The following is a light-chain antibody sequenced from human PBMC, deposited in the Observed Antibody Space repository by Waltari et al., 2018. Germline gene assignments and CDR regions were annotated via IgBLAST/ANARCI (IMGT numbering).Light chain of an antibody. V-gene: IGLV1-44*01. Sequence: QSALTQEASVSGTVGQKVTLSCTGNSNNVGSYAVGWYQQISHGAPKTVMFGNALPSGTPDRFSVAKTGATGSLTSSGRHAEDEADYFVPTWDYSRSARVFGGGTKLTVL. CDR1: SNNVGSYA. CDR3: PTWDYSRSARV. J-gene: IGLJ2*01. CDR2: GNA.